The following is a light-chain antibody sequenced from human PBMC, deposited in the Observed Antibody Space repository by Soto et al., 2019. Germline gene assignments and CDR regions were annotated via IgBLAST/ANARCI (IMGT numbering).Light chain of an antibody. CDR1: QSVSRSD. J-gene: IGKJ1*01. CDR2: GAS. V-gene: IGKV3-20*01. CDR3: QQFSSTPSWT. Sequence: EIVLTQSPGTLSLSPGERATLSCRASQSVSRSDLAWYQHKPDQAPRLLIYGASSRATGIPDRFSGSGSGTDFTLTISRMEPEDFAVYYCQQFSSTPSWTFGQGTKVDI.